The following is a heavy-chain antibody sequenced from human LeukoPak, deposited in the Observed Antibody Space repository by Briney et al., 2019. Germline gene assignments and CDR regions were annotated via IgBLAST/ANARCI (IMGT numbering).Heavy chain of an antibody. V-gene: IGHV4-38-2*02. Sequence: KSSETLSLTCAVSGYSISSDNYWVWIRQPPGQGLEWTGGIYHSGSTYYNPSLKSRVTMSVDTSKNQFSLKLSSVTAADTAVYYCARDPRDSSSSNYMRRFDYWGHGTLVTVSS. J-gene: IGHJ4*01. CDR3: ARDPRDSSSSNYMRRFDY. CDR2: IYHSGST. D-gene: IGHD3-22*01. CDR1: GYSISSDNY.